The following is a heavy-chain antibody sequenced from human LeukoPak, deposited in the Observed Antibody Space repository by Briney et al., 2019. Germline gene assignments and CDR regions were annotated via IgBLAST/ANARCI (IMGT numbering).Heavy chain of an antibody. D-gene: IGHD5-24*01. Sequence: SQTLSLTCAISGDSVSSNSAAWNWIRQSPSRGLEWLGRTYYRSKWYNDYAVSVKSRITINPDTSKNQFSLQLNSVTPEDTAVYYCARWAEMATIRNYYGMDVWGQGTTVTVSS. J-gene: IGHJ6*02. CDR3: ARWAEMATIRNYYGMDV. CDR1: GDSVSSNSAA. CDR2: TYYRSKWYN. V-gene: IGHV6-1*01.